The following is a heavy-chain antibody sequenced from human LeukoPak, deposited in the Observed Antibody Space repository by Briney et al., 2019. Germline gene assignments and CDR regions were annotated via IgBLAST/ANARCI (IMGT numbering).Heavy chain of an antibody. D-gene: IGHD4-17*01. Sequence: ASVKVSCKASGYTFTSYDINWVPQATGQGLEWMGWMNPNSGNTGYAQKFQGRVTITRNTSISTAYMELSSLRFEDTAVYYCARGWGDYNEPVVYWGQGTLVTVSS. J-gene: IGHJ4*02. CDR2: MNPNSGNT. CDR1: GYTFTSYD. CDR3: ARGWGDYNEPVVY. V-gene: IGHV1-8*03.